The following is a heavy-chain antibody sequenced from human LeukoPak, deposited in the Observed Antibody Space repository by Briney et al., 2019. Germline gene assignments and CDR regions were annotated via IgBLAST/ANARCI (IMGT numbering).Heavy chain of an antibody. CDR2: ISSSSSTI. CDR1: GFTFSSYS. Sequence: GSLRLSCAASGFTFSSYSMNWVRQAPGKGLEWVSYISSSSSTIYYADSVKGRFTISRDNAKNSLYLQMNSLRAEDTAVYYCTGYCSGGSCFTAGYWGQGTLVTVSS. J-gene: IGHJ4*02. D-gene: IGHD2-15*01. V-gene: IGHV3-48*04. CDR3: TGYCSGGSCFTAGY.